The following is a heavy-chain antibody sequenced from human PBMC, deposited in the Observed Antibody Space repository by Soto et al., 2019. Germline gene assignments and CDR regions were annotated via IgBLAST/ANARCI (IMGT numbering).Heavy chain of an antibody. J-gene: IGHJ4*02. Sequence: SVKVSCKASGGTFSSYAISWVRQAPGQGLEWMGGIIPIFGTANYAQKFQGRVTITADESTSTAYMELSSLRSEDTAVYYCARDWTGSGVTFDYWGQGTLVTVSS. CDR1: GGTFSSYA. V-gene: IGHV1-69*13. CDR2: IIPIFGTA. D-gene: IGHD3-10*01. CDR3: ARDWTGSGVTFDY.